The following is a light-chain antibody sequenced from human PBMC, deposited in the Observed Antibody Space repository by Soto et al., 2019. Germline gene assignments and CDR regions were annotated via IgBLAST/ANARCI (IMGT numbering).Light chain of an antibody. V-gene: IGKV1-39*01. Sequence: DIQMTQSPSSLSASVGDRVTITCRASQSISNYLNWYQQKPGKAPKLLIYAASSLQGDVPSRFSGSGSETDFTLTISSLQPDDFATYYCQQSYSTPLPFGPGTKVDIK. CDR1: QSISNY. J-gene: IGKJ3*01. CDR3: QQSYSTPLP. CDR2: AAS.